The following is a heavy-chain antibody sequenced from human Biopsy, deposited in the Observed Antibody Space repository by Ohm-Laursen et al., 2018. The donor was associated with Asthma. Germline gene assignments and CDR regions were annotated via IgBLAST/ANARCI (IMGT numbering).Heavy chain of an antibody. CDR2: ISWNSATI. V-gene: IGHV3-9*01. CDR3: AKVRSDWVITESFDY. CDR1: GFKFDEYT. J-gene: IGHJ4*02. D-gene: IGHD3-22*01. Sequence: SLRLSCTASGFKFDEYTMHWVRQAPGKGLEWVSGISWNSATIGCADSVEGRFTISRDNAKNSVFLHMDSLRPEDTAFYYCAKVRSDWVITESFDYWGQGVLVTVSS.